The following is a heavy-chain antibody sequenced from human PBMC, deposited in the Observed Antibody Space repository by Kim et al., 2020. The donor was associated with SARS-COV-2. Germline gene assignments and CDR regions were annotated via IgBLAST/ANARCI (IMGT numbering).Heavy chain of an antibody. CDR3: AKGEAVAGASSWFDP. D-gene: IGHD6-19*01. J-gene: IGHJ5*02. V-gene: IGHV3-23*01. Sequence: DSVKGRFTISRDKSKTTLFLQMNSLRAEDTAVYYCAKGEAVAGASSWFDPWGQGTLVTVSS.